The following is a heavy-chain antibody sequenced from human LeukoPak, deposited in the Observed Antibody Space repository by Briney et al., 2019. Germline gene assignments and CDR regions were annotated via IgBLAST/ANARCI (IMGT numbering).Heavy chain of an antibody. CDR3: ANYYGSSGYYPGSFAY. CDR1: GFTFSSYW. Sequence: GGSLRLSCAASGFTFSSYWMTWVRQAPGKGLEWVANINQDGSAKYYVDSVKGRFTISRDNAKNSLFLQMSSLRAEDTAVFYCANYYGSSGYYPGSFAYWGQGTLVTVSS. CDR2: INQDGSAK. V-gene: IGHV3-7*05. D-gene: IGHD3-22*01. J-gene: IGHJ4*02.